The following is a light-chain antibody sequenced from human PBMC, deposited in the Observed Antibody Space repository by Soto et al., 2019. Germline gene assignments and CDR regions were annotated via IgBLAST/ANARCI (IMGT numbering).Light chain of an antibody. J-gene: IGKJ2*01. Sequence: EIVLTQSPGTLSLSPGERATLSCRASQSVNSDYLAWYQQKPGQAPRLLIYGASSKATGIPDRFSGSGSGTDFALTISRLEPEDFAVYYCQQYGSSLRYIFGQGTKLEIK. CDR3: QQYGSSLRYI. V-gene: IGKV3-20*01. CDR1: QSVNSDY. CDR2: GAS.